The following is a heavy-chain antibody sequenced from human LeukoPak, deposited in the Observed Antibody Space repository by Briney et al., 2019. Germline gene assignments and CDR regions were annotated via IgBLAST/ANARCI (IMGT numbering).Heavy chain of an antibody. CDR2: IHTSGST. Sequence: KPSETLSLTCTVSGGSISSSDYYWSWIRQPAGKGLEWIGRIHTSGSTNYNPSLKSRVTISVDTSKNQFSLNLTSVTAADTAVYYCARFTPQGCGWGGYNRFDPWGQGTLVTVSS. J-gene: IGHJ5*02. CDR1: GGSISSSDYY. CDR3: ARFTPQGCGWGGYNRFDP. D-gene: IGHD1-1*01. V-gene: IGHV4-61*02.